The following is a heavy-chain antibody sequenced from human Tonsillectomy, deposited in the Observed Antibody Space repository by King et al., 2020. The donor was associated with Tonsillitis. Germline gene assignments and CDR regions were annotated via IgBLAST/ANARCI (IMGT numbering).Heavy chain of an antibody. CDR3: ARAPAAGTLGYYYYYGMDV. Sequence: QLQESGPELVKPSETLSLTCTVSGGSIGIYYWSWIRQPPGKELEWIGYIYYSGSTNYNPSLKSRVTISVDTSKNQFSLKLSSVTAADTAVYYCARAPAAGTLGYYYYYGMDVWGQGTTVTVSS. CDR1: GGSIGIYY. D-gene: IGHD6-13*01. J-gene: IGHJ6*02. CDR2: IYYSGST. V-gene: IGHV4-59*01.